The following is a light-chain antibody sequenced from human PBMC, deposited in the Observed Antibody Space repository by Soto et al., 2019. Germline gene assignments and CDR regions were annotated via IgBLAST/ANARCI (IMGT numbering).Light chain of an antibody. CDR1: QSVKTF. V-gene: IGKV3-11*01. CDR2: DAS. CDR3: QQRSNWPPIT. J-gene: IGKJ5*01. Sequence: EIGLTQSPATLSLCPGEISTLSCRSSQSVKTFLVWYQQRPGQAPRLLIYDASHRAAGIPARFSGSGFGTDFTLTISSLEPEDAAVYYCQQRSNWPPITFGQGTRLEIK.